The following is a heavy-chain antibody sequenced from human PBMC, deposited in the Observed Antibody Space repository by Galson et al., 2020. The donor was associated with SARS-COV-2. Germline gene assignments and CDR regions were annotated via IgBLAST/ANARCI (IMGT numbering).Heavy chain of an antibody. V-gene: IGHV3-30-3*01. D-gene: IGHD2-2*01. CDR3: ARDSARNCSSTSCYALSGYYYYGMDV. Sequence: GGSLRLSCAASGFTFSSYAMHWVRQAPGKGLEWVAVISYDGSNKYYADSVKGRFTISRDNSKNTLYLQMNSLRAEDTAVYYCARDSARNCSSTSCYALSGYYYYGMDVWGQGTTVTVSS. CDR1: GFTFSSYA. CDR2: ISYDGSNK. J-gene: IGHJ6*02.